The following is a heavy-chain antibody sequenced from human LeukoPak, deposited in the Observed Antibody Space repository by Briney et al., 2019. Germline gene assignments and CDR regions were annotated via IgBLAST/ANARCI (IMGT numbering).Heavy chain of an antibody. D-gene: IGHD7-27*01. J-gene: IGHJ4*02. V-gene: IGHV3-74*01. CDR1: GFTFSGYW. CDR2: IKSDGSET. Sequence: PGGSLRLSCAASGFTFSGYWMCWVRQVPWKGLVWVSGIKSDGSETTYADSVRGRFTISRDNAKNTVYLQMNSLRAEDTALYYCARDLRAPPGYWGQGTLVTVSS. CDR3: ARDLRAPPGY.